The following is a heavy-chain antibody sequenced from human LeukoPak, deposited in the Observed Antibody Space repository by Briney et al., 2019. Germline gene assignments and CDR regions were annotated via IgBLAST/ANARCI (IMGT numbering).Heavy chain of an antibody. V-gene: IGHV3-53*01. J-gene: IGHJ4*02. D-gene: IGHD7-27*01. CDR3: ARETHAGTGDSGPSGY. Sequence: GGSLRLSCAASGFTVSSNYMSWVRQAPGQGLEWVSVIYSGGSTYYADSVKGRFTISRDNSTKTLYLQMNSLRAEDTAVYYCARETHAGTGDSGPSGYWGQGTLVTVSS. CDR1: GFTVSSNY. CDR2: IYSGGST.